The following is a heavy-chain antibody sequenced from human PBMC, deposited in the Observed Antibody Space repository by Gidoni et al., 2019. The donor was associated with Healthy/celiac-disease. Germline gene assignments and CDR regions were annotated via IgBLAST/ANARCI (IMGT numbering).Heavy chain of an antibody. D-gene: IGHD3-10*01. V-gene: IGHV4-34*01. CDR2: INHSGST. CDR1: GGSFSGYY. Sequence: QVQLQQWGAGLLKPSATLSLTCAVYGGSFSGYYWSWIRQPPGKGLEWIGEINHSGSTNYNPSLKSRVTISVDTSKNQFSLKLSSVTAADTAVYYCARVSLSLYGSGSYYPNFDYWGQGTLVTVSS. CDR3: ARVSLSLYGSGSYYPNFDY. J-gene: IGHJ4*02.